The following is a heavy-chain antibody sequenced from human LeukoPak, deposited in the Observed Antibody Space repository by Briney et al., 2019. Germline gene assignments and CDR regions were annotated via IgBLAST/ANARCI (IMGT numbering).Heavy chain of an antibody. J-gene: IGHJ4*02. V-gene: IGHV3-33*01. CDR2: IWYDGSNK. CDR3: ARDTGYSSSWYYFDY. D-gene: IGHD6-13*01. CDR1: GFTFSSYG. Sequence: GRSLRLSCAASGFTFSSYGMHWVRRAPGKGLEWVAVIWYDGSNKYYADSVKGRFTISRDNSKNTLYLQMNSLRAEDTAVYYCARDTGYSSSWYYFDYWGQGTLVTVSS.